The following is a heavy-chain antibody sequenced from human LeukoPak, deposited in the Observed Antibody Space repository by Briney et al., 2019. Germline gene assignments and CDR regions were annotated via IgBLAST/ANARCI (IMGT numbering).Heavy chain of an antibody. J-gene: IGHJ4*02. CDR1: GFTVSSNY. D-gene: IGHD1-26*01. V-gene: IGHV3-53*01. CDR2: IYSGGST. Sequence: SGGSLRLSCAASGFTVSSNYMSWVCQAPGKGLEWVSVIYSGGSTYYADSVKGRFTISRDNSKNTLYLQMNSLRAEDTAVYYCAKEVGATPYLLVYWGQGTLVTVSS. CDR3: AKEVGATPYLLVY.